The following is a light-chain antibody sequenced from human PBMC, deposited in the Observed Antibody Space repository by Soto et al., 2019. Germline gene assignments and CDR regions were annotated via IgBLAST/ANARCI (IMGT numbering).Light chain of an antibody. CDR3: SSYTSSSTLPYV. J-gene: IGLJ1*01. CDR2: DVS. V-gene: IGLV2-14*01. CDR1: SSDVGGYNY. Sequence: QSVLTQPASVSGSPGQSITISCTGTSSDVGGYNYVSWYQQHPGKAPKLMIYDVSNRPSGFSNRFSGSKSGNTASLTISGLQADDEADYYCSSYTSSSTLPYVFGTGTKVTVL.